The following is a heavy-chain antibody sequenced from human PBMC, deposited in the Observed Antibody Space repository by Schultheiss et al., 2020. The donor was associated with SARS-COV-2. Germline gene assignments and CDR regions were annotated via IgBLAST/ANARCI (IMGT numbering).Heavy chain of an antibody. D-gene: IGHD3-3*01. J-gene: IGHJ6*02. CDR2: INPNSGGT. CDR1: GYTFTGYY. V-gene: IGHV1-2*02. CDR3: ARDLRDRITIFGVVPRYYYYYYGMDV. Sequence: ASVKVSCKASGYTFTGYYMHWVRQAPGQGLEWMGWINPNSGGTNYAQKFQGRVTMTRDTSTSTVYMELSSLRSEDTAVYYCARDLRDRITIFGVVPRYYYYYYGMDVWGQGTTVTVSS.